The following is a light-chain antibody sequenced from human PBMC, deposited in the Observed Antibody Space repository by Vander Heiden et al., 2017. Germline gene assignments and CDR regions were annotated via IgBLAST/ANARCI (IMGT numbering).Light chain of an antibody. V-gene: IGLV2-8*01. J-gene: IGLJ1*01. CDR1: SRDIGTFNY. CDR2: EVT. CDR3: SSYAGNNNYV. Sequence: QSDLTQPPSASGSPAQSISISCTGTSRDIGTFNYVSWYQQYPGKVPKLILYEVTKRPSGVPDRFSGSKSGSSASLTISGLQPEDEADYYCSSYAGNNNYVFGGGTTVTVL.